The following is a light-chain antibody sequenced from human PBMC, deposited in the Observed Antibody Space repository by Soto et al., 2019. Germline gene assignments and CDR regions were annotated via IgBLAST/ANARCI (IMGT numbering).Light chain of an antibody. Sequence: EIVLTQSPGTLSVSPGERVVLSCWASQSDFSTYLAWFQKKPGQAPRLLIYGASNRAMGVPDRFSGSGSGTDFTLTISRLEPEDFAVYYCHQYGNSPWTLGTGTKVEMK. CDR3: HQYGNSPWT. CDR1: QSDFSTY. J-gene: IGKJ1*01. CDR2: GAS. V-gene: IGKV3-20*01.